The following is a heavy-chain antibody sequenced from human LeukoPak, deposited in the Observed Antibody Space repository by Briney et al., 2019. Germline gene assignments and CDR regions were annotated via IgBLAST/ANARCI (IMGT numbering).Heavy chain of an antibody. V-gene: IGHV1-18*01. CDR3: ALISYCTTVTCYYLDY. Sequence: GASVKVSCETSGYTFTTYPINWVRQAPGQGLEWMGWITTYNGDTNYAQNLQGRVTMTADTSTSTAYMELRSLRSDDTAVYYCALISYCTTVTCYYLDYWGQGTLVTVSS. CDR2: ITTYNGDT. CDR1: GYTFTTYP. D-gene: IGHD2-8*01. J-gene: IGHJ4*02.